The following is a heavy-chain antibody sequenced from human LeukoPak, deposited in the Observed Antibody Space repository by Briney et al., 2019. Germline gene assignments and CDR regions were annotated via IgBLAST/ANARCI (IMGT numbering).Heavy chain of an antibody. J-gene: IGHJ4*02. D-gene: IGHD1-1*01. CDR3: ARVGTGRVSYFDY. CDR2: INPNSGGT. V-gene: IGHV1-2*02. Sequence: ASVKVSCKASGYTFTGYYMHWVRQAPGQGLEWMGWINPNSGGTNYAQKFQGRVTMTRDTSISTAYMELSRLRSDDTAVYYCARVGTGRVSYFDYWGQGTLVTVSS. CDR1: GYTFTGYY.